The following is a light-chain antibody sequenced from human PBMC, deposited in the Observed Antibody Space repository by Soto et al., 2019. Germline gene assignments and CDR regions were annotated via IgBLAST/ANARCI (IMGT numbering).Light chain of an antibody. CDR2: DAS. V-gene: IGKV1-33*01. Sequence: DIQMTQSPSSLSASVGDRVTISCQASQDISSYLNWYQQKPGKAPKLLIYDASNLETGVPSRFRGSGSGTDFTFTISSLQPEDIATYYCQHYDNFPRAITFGQGTRLELK. CDR1: QDISSY. J-gene: IGKJ5*01. CDR3: QHYDNFPRAIT.